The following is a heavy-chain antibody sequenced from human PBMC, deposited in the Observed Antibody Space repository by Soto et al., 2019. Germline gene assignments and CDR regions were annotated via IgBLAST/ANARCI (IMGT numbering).Heavy chain of an antibody. CDR1: GGSLGDHY. J-gene: IGHJ4*02. V-gene: IGHV4-4*08. Sequence: QVQLQESGPGLVEPSETLSLICTVSGGSLGDHYWTWIRQPPGKGLEGLGYISTTGVTNYNSSLKGRFTLSIGVSTNEVSLNLNSVTAADTAIYFCARHGGDVAEVRDGGQGTQVNDSS. D-gene: IGHD2-21*01. CDR2: ISTTGVT. CDR3: ARHGGDVAEVRD.